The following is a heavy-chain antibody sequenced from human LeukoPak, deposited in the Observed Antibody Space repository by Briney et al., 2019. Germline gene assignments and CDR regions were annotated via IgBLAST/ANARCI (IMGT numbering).Heavy chain of an antibody. CDR2: IYYTGST. Sequence: KPSETLSLTCTVSGGSISSYYWSWIRQPPGMGLEWIGYIYYTGSTNYNPSLKSRVTISVDMSKNQFSLKLSSVTAADTAVYYCARLKMVRGVILFDYWGQGTLVTVSS. D-gene: IGHD3-10*01. V-gene: IGHV4-59*12. CDR3: ARLKMVRGVILFDY. J-gene: IGHJ4*02. CDR1: GGSISSYY.